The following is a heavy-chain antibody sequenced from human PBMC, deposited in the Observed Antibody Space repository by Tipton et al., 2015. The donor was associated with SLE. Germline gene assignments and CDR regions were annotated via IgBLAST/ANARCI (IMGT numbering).Heavy chain of an antibody. J-gene: IGHJ3*02. CDR2: INHSGST. V-gene: IGHV4-34*01. Sequence: TLSLTCAVYGGSFRGYYWSWIRQPPGKGLEWIGEINHSGSTNYNPSLKSRVTISVDTSKNQFSLKLSSVTAADTAVYYCARHEVVDAFDIWGQGTMVTVSS. CDR3: ARHEVVDAFDI. CDR1: GGSFRGYY. D-gene: IGHD2-15*01.